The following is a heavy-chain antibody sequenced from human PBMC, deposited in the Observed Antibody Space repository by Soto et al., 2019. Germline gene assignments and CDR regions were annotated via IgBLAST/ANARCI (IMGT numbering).Heavy chain of an antibody. CDR1: GFSLSTSGVG. J-gene: IGHJ4*02. D-gene: IGHD2-15*01. CDR2: IYWDDVQ. V-gene: IGHV2-5*02. CDR3: AHSPCSGGTCYLFYY. Sequence: QITLKESGPTLVKPTQTLTLTCTISGFSLSTSGVGVGWIRQPPGKALEWLALIYWDDVQRYSPSLKTRLTITKDTSRNQVVLTMTNMDPVDTATYYCAHSPCSGGTCYLFYYWGQGTLVTVSS.